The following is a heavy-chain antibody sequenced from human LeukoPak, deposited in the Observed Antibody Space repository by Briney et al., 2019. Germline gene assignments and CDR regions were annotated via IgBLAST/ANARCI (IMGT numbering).Heavy chain of an antibody. CDR2: INHSGST. D-gene: IGHD6-13*01. Sequence: SETLSLTCAVYGGSLSGYYWSWIRQPPGKGLEWIGEINHSGSTNYNPSLKSRVTISVDTSKNQFSLKLSAVTAADTAVYYCVRGGVYGSAVYFDYWGQGTLVTVSS. CDR1: GGSLSGYY. J-gene: IGHJ4*02. V-gene: IGHV4-34*01. CDR3: VRGGVYGSAVYFDY.